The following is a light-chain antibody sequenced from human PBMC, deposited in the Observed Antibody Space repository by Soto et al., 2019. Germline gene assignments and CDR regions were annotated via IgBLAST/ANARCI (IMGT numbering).Light chain of an antibody. CDR3: HHYNNWPHT. CDR1: QNVASN. Sequence: DIVMTQSTATLSVSPGERATLSCRASQNVASNLAWYQQRPGQAPRLLIYGASTRATGVPVRFSGSGSGTEFTLTISSLQSEEFAVYYCHHYNNWPHTFGGGTKVEIK. V-gene: IGKV3-15*01. J-gene: IGKJ4*01. CDR2: GAS.